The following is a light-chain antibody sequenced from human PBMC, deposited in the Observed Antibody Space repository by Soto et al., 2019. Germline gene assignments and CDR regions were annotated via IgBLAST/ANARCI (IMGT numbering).Light chain of an antibody. J-gene: IGLJ2*01. V-gene: IGLV2-14*01. CDR2: EVN. CDR3: SSYTSSSTVV. CDR1: SSDIGGYKY. Sequence: QSALTQPASVSGSPGQSITISCTGTSSDIGGYKYVSWYQHHPGKVPQLIIYEVNNRPSGVSNRFSGSKSGNTASLTISGLQAEDEADYYCSSYTSSSTVVFGGGTKLTVL.